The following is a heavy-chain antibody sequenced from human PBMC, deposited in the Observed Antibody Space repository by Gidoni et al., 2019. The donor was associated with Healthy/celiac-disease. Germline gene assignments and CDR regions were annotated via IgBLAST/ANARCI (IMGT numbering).Heavy chain of an antibody. CDR2: ISSSSSYI. J-gene: IGHJ4*02. CDR1: GFTFSSYS. CDR3: ARDNYDPTTGPRFDY. D-gene: IGHD1-1*01. V-gene: IGHV3-21*01. Sequence: EVQLVESGGGLVKPGGSLRLSCAASGFTFSSYSMTWVRQAPGKGLEWVSSISSSSSYIYYADSVKGRFTISRDNAKNALYLQMNSLRAEDTAVYYCARDNYDPTTGPRFDYWGQGTLVTVSS.